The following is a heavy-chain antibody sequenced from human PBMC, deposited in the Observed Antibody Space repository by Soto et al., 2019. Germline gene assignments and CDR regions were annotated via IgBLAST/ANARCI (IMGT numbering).Heavy chain of an antibody. J-gene: IGHJ4*02. CDR3: AKDSGYSYGNVDY. Sequence: EVQLVESGGGLVQPGRSLRLSCAASGFTFDDYAMHWVRQAPGKGLEWVSGISWNSGSIGYADSVKGRFTISRDNAKNSLYLQMNSLRAEDTALYYCAKDSGYSYGNVDYWGQGTLVTVSS. D-gene: IGHD5-18*01. CDR2: ISWNSGSI. CDR1: GFTFDDYA. V-gene: IGHV3-9*01.